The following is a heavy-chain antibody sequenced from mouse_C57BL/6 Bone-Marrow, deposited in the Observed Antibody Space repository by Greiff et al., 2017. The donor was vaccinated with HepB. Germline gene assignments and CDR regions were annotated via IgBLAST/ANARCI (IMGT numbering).Heavy chain of an antibody. CDR3: AGSCTHY. V-gene: IGHV1-81*01. Sequence: VQLQQSGAELARPGASVKLSCKASGYNFKSYGISWVKLRTGQGLEWIGEIYPRSGNTYYNEKFKGKATMTADKSSSTAYMERRSLTSEDAAVYFSAGSCTHYWGQGTTLTVSS. D-gene: IGHD5-1*01. CDR2: IYPRSGNT. CDR1: GYNFKSYG. J-gene: IGHJ2*01.